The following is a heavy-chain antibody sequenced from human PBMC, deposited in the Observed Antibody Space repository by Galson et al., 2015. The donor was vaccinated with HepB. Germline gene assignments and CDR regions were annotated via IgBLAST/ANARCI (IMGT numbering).Heavy chain of an antibody. CDR1: GFTFSEYS. CDR3: ARASMTWYVDL. Sequence: SLRLSCAASGFTFSEYSMSWIRQAPGKGLEWVSYISSRSYTNHGDSVKGRFIISRDNAKNSLYLQINSLRAEDTAVYYCARASMTWYVDLWGRGTLVTVSS. D-gene: IGHD2/OR15-2a*01. V-gene: IGHV3-11*06. CDR2: ISSRSYT. J-gene: IGHJ2*01.